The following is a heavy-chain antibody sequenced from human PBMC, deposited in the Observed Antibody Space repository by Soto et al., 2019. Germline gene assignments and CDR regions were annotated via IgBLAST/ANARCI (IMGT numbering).Heavy chain of an antibody. V-gene: IGHV4-39*02. Sequence: QLQLQESGPGLVKPSETLSLTCTVSGGSISRTSFFLGWIRQSPRTALEWIGSIYCNGTTYHNPSFKSRGTMSVETSKLQLSLNASTVTAADAAVYYCATVDHFMDVGLDYWGHGILVTVSS. CDR1: GGSISRTSFF. D-gene: IGHD1-26*01. J-gene: IGHJ4*01. CDR3: ATVDHFMDVGLDY. CDR2: IYCNGTT.